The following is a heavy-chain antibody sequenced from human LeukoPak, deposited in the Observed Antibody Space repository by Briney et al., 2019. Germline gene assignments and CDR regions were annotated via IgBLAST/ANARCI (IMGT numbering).Heavy chain of an antibody. CDR1: GGSISSSNW. CDR3: ARVPDGDYVRSQN. Sequence: PSETLSLTCAVSGGSISSSNWWSWVRQPPGEGLEWIGEIYHSGSTNYNPSLKSRVAISVDKSKNQFSLKLSSVTAADTAVYYCARVPDGDYVRSQNWGQGTLVTVSS. J-gene: IGHJ4*02. V-gene: IGHV4-4*02. CDR2: IYHSGST. D-gene: IGHD4-17*01.